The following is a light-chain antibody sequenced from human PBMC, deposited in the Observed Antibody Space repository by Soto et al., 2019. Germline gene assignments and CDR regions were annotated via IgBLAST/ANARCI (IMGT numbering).Light chain of an antibody. CDR1: SSDVGGYNY. J-gene: IGLJ2*01. Sequence: QSALTQPASVSGSPGQSITISCTGTSSDVGGYNYVSWYQQHPGKAPKLMIYDVSNRPSGVSNRFSGSKSGNTASLTISRLQAEDEADYYCSSYTSSSTLYVVFGGGTKLTVL. CDR2: DVS. V-gene: IGLV2-14*01. CDR3: SSYTSSSTLYVV.